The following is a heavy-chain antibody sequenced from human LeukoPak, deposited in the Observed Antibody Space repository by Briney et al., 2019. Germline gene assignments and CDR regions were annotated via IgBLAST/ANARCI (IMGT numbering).Heavy chain of an antibody. CDR1: GYTFTSYG. D-gene: IGHD5-18*01. CDR2: ISAYNGNT. Sequence: ASVKVSCKASGYTFTSYGISWVRQAPGQGLEWMGWISAYNGNTNYAQKLQGRVTMTTDTSTSTAYMELRSLRPDDTAVYYCARSPGRGYSYGYAFWYWGQGTLVTVSS. J-gene: IGHJ4*02. CDR3: ARSPGRGYSYGYAFWY. V-gene: IGHV1-18*04.